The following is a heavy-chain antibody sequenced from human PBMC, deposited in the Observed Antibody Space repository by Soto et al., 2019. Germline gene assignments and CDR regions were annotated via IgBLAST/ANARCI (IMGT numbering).Heavy chain of an antibody. CDR1: GFTVSSNY. CDR2: IYSGGST. V-gene: IGHV3-66*01. J-gene: IGHJ4*02. CDR3: ASGRSNYDYISLPFDY. Sequence: GGSLRLSCAASGFTVSSNYMSWVRQAPGKGLEWVSVIYSGGSTYYADSVKGRFTISRDNSKNTLYLQMNSLRAEDTAVYYCASGRSNYDYISLPFDYWGQGTLVTVSS. D-gene: IGHD3-16*01.